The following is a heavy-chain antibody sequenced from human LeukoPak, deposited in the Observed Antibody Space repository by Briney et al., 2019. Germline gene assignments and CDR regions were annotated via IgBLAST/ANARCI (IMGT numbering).Heavy chain of an antibody. Sequence: PGGSLRLSCAASGFTFSSYSMSWVRQAPGKGLEWVSYISSSSTTIYYADSVKGRFTISRDNAKNSLYLQMNSLRAEDTAVYYCARVGSSSGYYYGFFDYWGQGTLVTVSS. J-gene: IGHJ4*02. D-gene: IGHD3-22*01. CDR3: ARVGSSSGYYYGFFDY. V-gene: IGHV3-48*01. CDR2: ISSSSTTI. CDR1: GFTFSSYS.